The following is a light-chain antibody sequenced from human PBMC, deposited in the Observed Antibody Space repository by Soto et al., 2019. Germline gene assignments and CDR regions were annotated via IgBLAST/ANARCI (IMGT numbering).Light chain of an antibody. J-gene: IGKJ2*01. CDR1: KNIYTY. CDR3: QQSYSTPYT. CDR2: AAS. Sequence: DIQMTQSPSSLSASVGDRVTITCRASKNIYTYLNWYQQKVGQAPKLLIFAASTLQTGVRSRFTGGGSGTDFSLTISSLLPEDFATYYCQQSYSTPYTFGQGTKLEIK. V-gene: IGKV1-39*01.